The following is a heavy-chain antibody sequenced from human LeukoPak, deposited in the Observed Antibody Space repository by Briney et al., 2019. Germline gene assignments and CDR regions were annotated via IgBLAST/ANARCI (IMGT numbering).Heavy chain of an antibody. CDR3: ARDYCSSTSCLFDY. CDR1: GYTFTGNH. Sequence: ASVKVSCKASGYTFTGNHMHWVRQAPGQGLEWMGRINPNSGDTNYAQKFQGRVTMTRDTSISTAYMELSRLRSDDTAVYYCARDYCSSTSCLFDYWGQGTLVTVSS. D-gene: IGHD2-2*01. V-gene: IGHV1-2*06. CDR2: INPNSGDT. J-gene: IGHJ4*02.